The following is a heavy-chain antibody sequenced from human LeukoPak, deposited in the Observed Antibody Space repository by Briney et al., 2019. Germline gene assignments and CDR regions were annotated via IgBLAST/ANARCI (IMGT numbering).Heavy chain of an antibody. CDR3: ARSASGDFWSGSFDY. CDR2: IYTSGST. V-gene: IGHV4-4*09. D-gene: IGHD3-3*01. CDR1: GGSISSYY. J-gene: IGHJ4*02. Sequence: SETLSLTCTVSGGSISSYYWSWIRQPPGKGLEWIGYIYTSGSTNYNPSLKSRVTISVDTSKNQFSLELSSVTAADTAVYYCARSASGDFWSGSFDYWGQGTLVTVSS.